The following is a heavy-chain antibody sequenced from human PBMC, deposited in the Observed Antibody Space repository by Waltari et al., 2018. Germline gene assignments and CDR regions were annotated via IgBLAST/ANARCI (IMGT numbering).Heavy chain of an antibody. Sequence: QVQLVQSGAEVKKPGSSVKVSCKASGGTFSSYTISWVRQAPGQGLEWMGRIIPILGIANYAQKFQGRVTITADKSTSTAYMELSSLRSEDTAVYYCARGGRFLEWLLDYYYYGMDVWGQGTTVTVSS. J-gene: IGHJ6*02. V-gene: IGHV1-69*02. CDR2: IIPILGIA. CDR1: GGTFSSYT. D-gene: IGHD3-3*01. CDR3: ARGGRFLEWLLDYYYYGMDV.